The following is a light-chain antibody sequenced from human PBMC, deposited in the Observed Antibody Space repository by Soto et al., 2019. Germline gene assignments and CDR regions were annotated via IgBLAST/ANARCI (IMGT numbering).Light chain of an antibody. V-gene: IGLV1-47*02. CDR3: AAWDDSLRGYV. Sequence: QSVLTQPPSASGTPGQRVTISCSGSSSNIGSNYVYWYQQLPGTAPKLLIYSNNQRPSGVPDRFSGSKSGTSASLAISGLRSEDGADYYCAAWDDSLRGYVFGTGTKLTVL. J-gene: IGLJ1*01. CDR2: SNN. CDR1: SSNIGSNY.